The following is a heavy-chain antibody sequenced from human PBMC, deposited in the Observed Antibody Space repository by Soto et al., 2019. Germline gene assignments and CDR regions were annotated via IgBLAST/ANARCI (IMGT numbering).Heavy chain of an antibody. V-gene: IGHV1-18*04. CDR2: ISAYNGNT. CDR3: ARVVAGYCSGGSCYSPPDYYYGMDV. J-gene: IGHJ6*02. Sequence: SVKVSCKASGYTFTSYGISWVRQAPGQGLEWMGWISAYNGNTNYAQKLQGRVTMTTDTSTSTAYMELRSLRSDDTAVYYCARVVAGYCSGGSCYSPPDYYYGMDVWGQGTTVTVSS. D-gene: IGHD2-15*01. CDR1: GYTFTSYG.